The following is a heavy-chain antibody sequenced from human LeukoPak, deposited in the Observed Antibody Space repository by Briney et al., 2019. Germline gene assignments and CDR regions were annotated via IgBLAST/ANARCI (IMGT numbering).Heavy chain of an antibody. Sequence: PGGSLRLSCAASGFTFSSYWMSWVRQAPGKGLEWVANIKQDGSEKYYVDSVKGRFTISRDNAKNSLYLQMNSLRAEDTAVYYCAREILTGYYNWFDPWGQGTLVTVSS. CDR3: AREILTGYYNWFDP. CDR1: GFTFSSYW. CDR2: IKQDGSEK. V-gene: IGHV3-7*01. D-gene: IGHD3-9*01. J-gene: IGHJ5*02.